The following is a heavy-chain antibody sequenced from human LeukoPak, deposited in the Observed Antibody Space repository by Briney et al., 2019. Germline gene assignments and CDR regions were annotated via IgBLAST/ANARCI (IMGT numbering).Heavy chain of an antibody. CDR2: INAGNGNT. J-gene: IGHJ4*02. Sequence: ASVKVSCKASGYTSTSYAMHWVRQAPGQRLEWMGWINAGNGNTKYSQKFQGRVTITRDTSASTAYMELSSLRSEDTAVYYCAREGALGIYFDYWGQGTLVTVSS. D-gene: IGHD7-27*01. CDR3: AREGALGIYFDY. CDR1: GYTSTSYA. V-gene: IGHV1-3*01.